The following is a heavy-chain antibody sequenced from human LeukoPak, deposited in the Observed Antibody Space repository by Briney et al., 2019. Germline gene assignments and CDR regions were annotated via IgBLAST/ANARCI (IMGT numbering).Heavy chain of an antibody. J-gene: IGHJ4*02. Sequence: PGGSLRLSCAASGFTFSIYAMTWVRQAPGKGLEWVSVISGSGDNTYYADSVKGRFTISRDNSKNTLYLQMNSLRAEDTAVYYCAKVQTTVTTWADYWGQGTLVTVSS. CDR1: GFTFSIYA. CDR2: ISGSGDNT. V-gene: IGHV3-23*01. D-gene: IGHD4-17*01. CDR3: AKVQTTVTTWADY.